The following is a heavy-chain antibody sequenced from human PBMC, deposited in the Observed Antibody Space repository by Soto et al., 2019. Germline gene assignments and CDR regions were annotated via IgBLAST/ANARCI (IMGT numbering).Heavy chain of an antibody. CDR3: AKDLPALRTGSGPLDY. J-gene: IGHJ4*02. CDR2: ISGSGGST. Sequence: EVQLLESGGGLVQPGGSLRLSCAASGITFSSYAISWVRQAPGKGLEWVSTISGSGGSTHYADSVKGRFTISRDNSKNTLYLQMNSLRADDTAVYFCAKDLPALRTGSGPLDYWGQGTLVSVSS. D-gene: IGHD2-15*01. CDR1: GITFSSYA. V-gene: IGHV3-23*01.